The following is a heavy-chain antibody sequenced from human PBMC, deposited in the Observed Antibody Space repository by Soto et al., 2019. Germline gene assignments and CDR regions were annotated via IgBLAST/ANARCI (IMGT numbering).Heavy chain of an antibody. D-gene: IGHD5-12*01. V-gene: IGHV3-64*01. CDR1: GFTFSRAW. J-gene: IGHJ4*02. Sequence: GGSLRLSCAGSGFTFSRAWMSWIRQAPGKGLEFVSAISYKGGSTYYANSVKGRFTISRDNSKNTLYLQMGSLRAEDMAVYYCVGGNGFDYWGQGTLVTVSS. CDR2: ISYKGGST. CDR3: VGGNGFDY.